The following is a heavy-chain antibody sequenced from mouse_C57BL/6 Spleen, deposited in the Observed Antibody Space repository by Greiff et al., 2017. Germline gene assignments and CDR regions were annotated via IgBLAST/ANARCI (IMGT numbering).Heavy chain of an antibody. CDR1: GYTFTSYW. D-gene: IGHD6-1*01. CDR2: IHPSDSDT. J-gene: IGHJ1*03. Sequence: QVQLQQPGAELVQPGASVKVSCKASGYTFTSYWMHWVKQRPCQGLEWIGRIHPSDSDTNYNQKFKGKATLTVDKASSTAYMQLSSLTSEDSAVYYWARQQAMRGMYADWGKGTKVT. V-gene: IGHV1-74*01. CDR3: ARQQAMRGMYAD.